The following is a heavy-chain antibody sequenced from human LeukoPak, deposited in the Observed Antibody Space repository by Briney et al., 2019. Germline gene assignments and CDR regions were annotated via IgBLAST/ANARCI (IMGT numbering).Heavy chain of an antibody. Sequence: PGGSLRLSCAASGFTFSSYWMHWVRQAPGKGLVWVSRINSDGSSTSYADSVKGRFTISRDNAKNTLYLQMNSLRAEDTAVYYCAKDLRLRVTTGVFDYWGQGTLVTVSS. D-gene: IGHD4-23*01. J-gene: IGHJ4*02. CDR3: AKDLRLRVTTGVFDY. V-gene: IGHV3-74*01. CDR2: INSDGSST. CDR1: GFTFSSYW.